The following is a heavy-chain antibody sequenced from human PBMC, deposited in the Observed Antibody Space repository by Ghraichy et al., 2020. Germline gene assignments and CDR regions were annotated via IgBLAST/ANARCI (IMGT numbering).Heavy chain of an antibody. CDR2: ISGSGGST. CDR3: AKALRRITFGGVIAVQYFQH. CDR1: GFTFSSYA. D-gene: IGHD3-16*02. Sequence: GGPLRLSCAASGFTFSSYAMSWVRQAPGKGLEWVSAISGSGGSTYYADSVKGRFTISRDNSKNTLYLQMNSLRAEDTAVYYCAKALRRITFGGVIAVQYFQHWGQGTLVTVSS. J-gene: IGHJ1*01. V-gene: IGHV3-23*01.